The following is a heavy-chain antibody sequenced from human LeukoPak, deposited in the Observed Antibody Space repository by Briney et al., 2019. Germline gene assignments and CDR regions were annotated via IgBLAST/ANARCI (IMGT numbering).Heavy chain of an antibody. CDR1: GFTFSDYY. V-gene: IGHV3-11*01. Sequence: PGGSLRLSCAASGFTFSDYYMSWIRQAPGKGLEWVSYISSSGSTIYYADSVKGRFTISRDNAKNSLYLQMNSLGAEDTAVYYCARDTLTYSSSPIWGQGTLVTVSS. CDR3: ARDTLTYSSSPI. J-gene: IGHJ4*02. D-gene: IGHD6-6*01. CDR2: ISSSGSTI.